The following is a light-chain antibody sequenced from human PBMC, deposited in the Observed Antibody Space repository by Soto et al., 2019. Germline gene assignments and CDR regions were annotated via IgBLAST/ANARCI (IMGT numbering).Light chain of an antibody. J-gene: IGKJ3*01. CDR1: QSVSSY. CDR3: QQRGNWPPT. V-gene: IGKV3-11*01. CDR2: DAS. Sequence: EVVLTQSPATLSLSPGERATLSCRASQSVSSYLAWYQQKPGQTPRLLIYDASNRATGIPARFSGSGSVTDFTLTISSLEPEDFAFYFCQQRGNWPPTFGPGTKVDI.